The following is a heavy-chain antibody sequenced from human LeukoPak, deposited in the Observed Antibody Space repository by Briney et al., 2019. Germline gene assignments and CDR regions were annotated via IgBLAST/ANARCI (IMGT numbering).Heavy chain of an antibody. J-gene: IGHJ5*02. V-gene: IGHV4-38-2*02. Sequence: PSETLSLTCTVSGYSISSGYYWGWIRQPPGQGLEWIGSIYHSGSTYYNPSLKSRVTISVDTSKNQFSLKLSSVTAADTAVYYCARENGDYRNWFDPWGQGTLVTVSS. CDR3: ARENGDYRNWFDP. D-gene: IGHD4-17*01. CDR1: GYSISSGYY. CDR2: IYHSGST.